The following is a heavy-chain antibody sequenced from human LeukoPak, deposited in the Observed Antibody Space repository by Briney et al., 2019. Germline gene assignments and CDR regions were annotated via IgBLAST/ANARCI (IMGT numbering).Heavy chain of an antibody. CDR2: ISGSGGST. CDR3: AKDRGVRATLREVPFDY. CDR1: GFTFRRYA. Sequence: PGGSLRLSCAASGFTFRRYAMSGVRQAPGKGLEWVSAISGSGGSTYYADSVKRPFTISRDNYKNTLYLQMNSLRAEDTAVYYCAKDRGVRATLREVPFDYWGQGTLVTVSS. V-gene: IGHV3-23*01. D-gene: IGHD1-26*01. J-gene: IGHJ4*02.